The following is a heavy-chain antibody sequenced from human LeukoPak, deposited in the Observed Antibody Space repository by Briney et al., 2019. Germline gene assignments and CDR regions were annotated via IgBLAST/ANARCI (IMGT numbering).Heavy chain of an antibody. CDR3: ARFNYDSRARPPFDY. V-gene: IGHV3-30*03. D-gene: IGHD3-22*01. CDR2: ISYDGSSE. J-gene: IGHJ4*02. Sequence: GGSLRLSCAASGFTFSSYGMHWVRQAPGKGLEWVAVISYDGSSEYYTDSVKGRFTISRDTSKNTLYLQMSSLRTEDTAVYYCARFNYDSRARPPFDYWGQGTLVTVSS. CDR1: GFTFSSYG.